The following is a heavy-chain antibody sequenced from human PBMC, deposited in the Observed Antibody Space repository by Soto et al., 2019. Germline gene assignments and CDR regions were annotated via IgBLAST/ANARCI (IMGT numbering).Heavy chain of an antibody. CDR1: GFTFSTYA. CDR3: AGDRYFGGDCYRFVGSFDY. V-gene: IGHV3-30-3*01. J-gene: IGHJ4*02. D-gene: IGHD2-21*02. Sequence: QVQLVESGGGVVQPGRSLRLSCAASGFTFSTYAMHWVRQAPGKGLEWVAVISYDGSNKYYADSVKGRFTISRDNSENTPYVPLNSLTAEDTAVYYCAGDRYFGGDCYRFVGSFDYWGRGSLVAVS. CDR2: ISYDGSNK.